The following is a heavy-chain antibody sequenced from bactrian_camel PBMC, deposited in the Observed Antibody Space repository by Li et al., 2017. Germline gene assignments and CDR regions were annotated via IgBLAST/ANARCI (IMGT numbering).Heavy chain of an antibody. CDR2: IWTGGRST. CDR3: AASTRSTWNLNPSNYDY. J-gene: IGHJ4*01. D-gene: IGHD2*01. Sequence: DVQLVESGGGSVQAGGSLRLSCAASGYTSSTNYMAWFRQAPGKEREGLAGIWTGGRSTFYADSVKGRFTISRDNAKNIVYLRMNSLKPEDTAMYFCAASTRSTWNLNPSNYDYWGQGTQVTVS. CDR1: GYTSSTNY. V-gene: IGHV3S40*01.